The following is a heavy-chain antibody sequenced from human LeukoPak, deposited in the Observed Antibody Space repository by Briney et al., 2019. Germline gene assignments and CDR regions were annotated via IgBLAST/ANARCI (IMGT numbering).Heavy chain of an antibody. V-gene: IGHV4-59*08. CDR2: IYYRGST. J-gene: IGHJ4*02. CDR1: GGSISTYY. D-gene: IGHD1-26*01. CDR3: ARLEWELNFDY. Sequence: SETLSLTCTVSGGSISTYYWNGIRQSPGKGLEGIGNIYYRGSTNYNPSLKSRVTISVDTSKNQFSLKLSSVTAADTAVYYCARLEWELNFDYWGQGTLVTVSS.